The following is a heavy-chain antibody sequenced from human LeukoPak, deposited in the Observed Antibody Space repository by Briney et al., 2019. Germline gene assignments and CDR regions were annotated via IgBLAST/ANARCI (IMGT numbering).Heavy chain of an antibody. CDR2: INPNSGGT. Sequence: ASVEVSCKASGYTFTGYYMHWVRQAPGQGLEWMGWINPNSGGTNYAQKFQGRVTMTRDTSISTAYMELSRLRSDDTAVYYCARRFVNYGDYIYYFDYWGQGTLVTVSS. V-gene: IGHV1-2*02. D-gene: IGHD4-17*01. J-gene: IGHJ4*02. CDR1: GYTFTGYY. CDR3: ARRFVNYGDYIYYFDY.